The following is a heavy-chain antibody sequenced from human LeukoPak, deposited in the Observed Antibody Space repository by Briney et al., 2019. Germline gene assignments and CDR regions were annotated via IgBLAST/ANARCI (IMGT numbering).Heavy chain of an antibody. CDR3: ARTITIFGALGYFDY. CDR2: IYYTGST. V-gene: IGHV4-31*03. D-gene: IGHD3-3*01. CDR1: GASISSGGYS. Sequence: SETLSLTCTVSGASISSGGYSWSWVRQHPGKGLEWIGCIYYTGSTYYNPSLERRVTISVATSKNQFSLKVSSVTAADTAAYFCARTITIFGALGYFDYWGQGTLVTVSS. J-gene: IGHJ4*02.